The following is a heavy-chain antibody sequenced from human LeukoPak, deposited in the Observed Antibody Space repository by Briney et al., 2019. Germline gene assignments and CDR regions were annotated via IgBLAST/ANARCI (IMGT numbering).Heavy chain of an antibody. Sequence: SETLSLTCAVYGGSFNYYWSWIRQPPGKGLEWIGDINQSGITNYDPSLKSRVTISIDTSRNQLSLKVTSVTAADTAVYYCARGSHRAWEVLLDWGQGTLVTVSS. CDR1: GGSFNYY. D-gene: IGHD3-10*01. V-gene: IGHV4-34*01. J-gene: IGHJ4*02. CDR3: ARGSHRAWEVLLD. CDR2: INQSGIT.